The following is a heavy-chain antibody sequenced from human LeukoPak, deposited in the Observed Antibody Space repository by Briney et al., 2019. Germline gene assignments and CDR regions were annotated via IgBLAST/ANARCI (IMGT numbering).Heavy chain of an antibody. CDR3: ARDPPLQSGSYYYYGMDV. J-gene: IGHJ6*02. CDR1: GFTVSSNY. CDR2: IYSGDST. Sequence: GGSLRLSCAASGFTVSSNYMSWVRQAPGKGLEWVSVIYSGDSTYYADSVKGRFTISRDNSKNTLYLQMNSLRAEDTAVYYCARDPPLQSGSYYYYGMDVWGQGTTVTVSS. D-gene: IGHD4-11*01. V-gene: IGHV3-53*01.